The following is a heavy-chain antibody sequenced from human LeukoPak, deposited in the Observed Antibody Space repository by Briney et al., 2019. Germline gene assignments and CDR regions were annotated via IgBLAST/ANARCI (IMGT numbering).Heavy chain of an antibody. V-gene: IGHV4-4*07. CDR2: IYTREIT. Sequence: PSETLSLTCTVSGGAISSYYWSWIGQPAGKGLGWIGRIYTREITNYHPSLKSRVTMSVDTSKNQFSLKLSSVTAADTAVYYCARGGYGDYDAFDIWGQGTMVTVSS. CDR3: ARGGYGDYDAFDI. D-gene: IGHD4-17*01. CDR1: GGAISSYY. J-gene: IGHJ3*02.